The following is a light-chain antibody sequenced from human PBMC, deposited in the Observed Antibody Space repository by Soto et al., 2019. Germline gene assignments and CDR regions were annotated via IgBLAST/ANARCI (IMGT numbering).Light chain of an antibody. V-gene: IGLV1-51*01. CDR2: DNN. J-gene: IGLJ1*01. Sequence: QSVLTQPPSVSAATGQKVTISCSGSSSNIGNNYVSWYQQLPGTAPKLLIYDNNKRPSGIPDRFSGSKSGTSATLGITGLQTGDEADYYCRTWDSSLRAHVFGTGTKVTVL. CDR1: SSNIGNNY. CDR3: RTWDSSLRAHV.